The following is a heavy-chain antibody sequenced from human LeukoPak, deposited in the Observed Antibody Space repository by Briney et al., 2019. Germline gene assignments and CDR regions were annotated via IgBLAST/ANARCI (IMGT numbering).Heavy chain of an antibody. CDR1: GFTTSSYW. Sequence: GGALRPSCAASGFTTSSYWMSWVRQAPGKGLEGLANIKQDGSTKYYVDFVKGRFTISRDNTKNTLYLQINSLSAENTADYYCAKLMASIAVIGNTDYWGQGILVTVSS. CDR3: AKLMASIAVIGNTDY. D-gene: IGHD6-19*01. CDR2: IKQDGSTK. J-gene: IGHJ4*02. V-gene: IGHV3-7*01.